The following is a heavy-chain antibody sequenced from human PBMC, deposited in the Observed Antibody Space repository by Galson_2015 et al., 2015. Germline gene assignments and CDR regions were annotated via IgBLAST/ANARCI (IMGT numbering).Heavy chain of an antibody. D-gene: IGHD1-26*01. CDR1: GFGFSNYA. CDR2: IRSNGGST. Sequence: LRLSCAVSGFGFSNYAMHWVRQAPGKGLEYVSGIRSNGGSTTHADSVKGRFTISRDNSKNTLYLQMSSLRVEDTAVYYCVKSGGSGFKTQESFDYWGQGTLVTVSS. CDR3: VKSGGSGFKTQESFDY. J-gene: IGHJ4*02. V-gene: IGHV3-64D*06.